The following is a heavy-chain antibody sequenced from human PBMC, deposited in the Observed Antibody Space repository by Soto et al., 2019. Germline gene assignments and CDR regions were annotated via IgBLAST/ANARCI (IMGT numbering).Heavy chain of an antibody. CDR1: GGSFSGYY. CDR3: ARGGYSGSYYPYYYYGVDV. V-gene: IGHV4-34*01. Sequence: SETLSLTCAVYGGSFSGYYWSWIRQPPGKGLEWIGEINHSGSTNYNPSLKSRVTISVDTSKNQFSLKLSSVTAADTAVYYCARGGYSGSYYPYYYYGVDVWGQGTTVTVSS. J-gene: IGHJ6*02. D-gene: IGHD1-26*01. CDR2: INHSGST.